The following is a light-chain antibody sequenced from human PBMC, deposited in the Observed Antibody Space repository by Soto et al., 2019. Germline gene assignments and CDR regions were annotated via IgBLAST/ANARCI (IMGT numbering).Light chain of an antibody. CDR1: QSVSNNY. CDR2: GAS. V-gene: IGKV3-20*01. CDR3: QQYDRSPKT. Sequence: EIVLTQSPGTRSLSPGDRATLSCRASQSVSNNYLAWYQQKHGQAPRLLIYGASNRATGIPDRFSGTGYGTDFNLTISRLETEDFAVYDCQQYDRSPKTFGQGTKVDIK. J-gene: IGKJ1*01.